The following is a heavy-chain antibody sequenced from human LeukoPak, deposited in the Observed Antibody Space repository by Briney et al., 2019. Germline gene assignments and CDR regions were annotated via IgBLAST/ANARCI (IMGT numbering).Heavy chain of an antibody. Sequence: SETLSLTCTVSGGSISSSSYYWGWIRQPPGKGLEWTGSIYYSGSTYYNPSLKSRVTISVDTSKNQFSLKLSSVTAADTAVYYCARLPTGYPNWFDPWGQGSLVTVSS. CDR2: IYYSGST. V-gene: IGHV4-39*01. CDR1: GGSISSSSYY. D-gene: IGHD3-9*01. CDR3: ARLPTGYPNWFDP. J-gene: IGHJ5*02.